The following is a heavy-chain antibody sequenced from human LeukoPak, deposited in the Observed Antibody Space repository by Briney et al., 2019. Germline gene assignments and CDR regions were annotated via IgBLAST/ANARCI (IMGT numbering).Heavy chain of an antibody. CDR1: GFTVSSNY. D-gene: IGHD3-22*01. CDR3: AREYDSSGHDAFDI. J-gene: IGHJ3*02. V-gene: IGHV3-53*01. Sequence: GGSLRLSCAASGFTVSSNYMSWVPQAPGKGLEWVSVIYSGGSTYYADSVKGRFTISRDNSKNTLYLQMNSLRAEDTAVYYCAREYDSSGHDAFDIWGQGTMVTVSS. CDR2: IYSGGST.